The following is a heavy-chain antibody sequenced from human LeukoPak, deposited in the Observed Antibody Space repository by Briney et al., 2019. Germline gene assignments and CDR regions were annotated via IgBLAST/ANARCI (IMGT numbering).Heavy chain of an antibody. CDR3: SRASRWLQSLRVYYFDY. CDR1: GYTFTSYG. V-gene: IGHV1-18*01. J-gene: IGHJ4*02. D-gene: IGHD5-24*01. CDR2: ISAYNGNT. Sequence: GASVKVSCKASGYTFTSYGISWVRQPPGQELEGMGWISAYNGNTNYAQKLQGRVTMTTDTSTSTAYMELRSLRSDDTAVYYCSRASRWLQSLRVYYFDYWGQGSLVTVCS.